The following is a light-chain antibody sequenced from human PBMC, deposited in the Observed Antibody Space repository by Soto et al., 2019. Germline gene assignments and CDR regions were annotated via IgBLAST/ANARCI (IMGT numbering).Light chain of an antibody. CDR1: NSDVGGYNY. CDR3: ASYTGSSAWV. J-gene: IGLJ7*01. Sequence: QSVLTQPASVSGSPGQSITISCTGTNSDVGGYNYVSWYQQHPGRAPKVMIFEVSHRPSGVSTRFSGSKSGNTASLTISGLQAEDEADYYCASYTGSSAWVFGGGTQLTVL. V-gene: IGLV2-14*01. CDR2: EVS.